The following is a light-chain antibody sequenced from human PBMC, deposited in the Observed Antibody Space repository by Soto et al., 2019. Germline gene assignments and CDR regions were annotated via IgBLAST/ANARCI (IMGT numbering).Light chain of an antibody. Sequence: EIVLTQSPGTLSLSPGERATLSCRASQSVSSSYLAWYQQKPGQAPRLLIYGASSRATRIRDRFSGSGSGTYFTITISRLEPEDFEVYYCHQYGRSQTFGQGTKVEIK. CDR1: QSVSSSY. CDR3: HQYGRSQT. V-gene: IGKV3-20*01. CDR2: GAS. J-gene: IGKJ1*01.